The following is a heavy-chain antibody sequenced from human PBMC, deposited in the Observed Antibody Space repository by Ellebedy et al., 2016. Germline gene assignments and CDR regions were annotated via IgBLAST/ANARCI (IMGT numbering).Heavy chain of an antibody. V-gene: IGHV4-59*11. J-gene: IGHJ4*02. CDR1: GGSIRSQF. CDR3: ARDRSGYYHFDY. CDR2: FYSSGST. D-gene: IGHD3-22*01. Sequence: SETLSLTXTVSGGSIRSQFWTWIRQPPGKGLEWIGYFYSSGSTKYNPSLKSRVSMSVDTSKNQFSLKLSSVTAADTAVYYCARDRSGYYHFDYWGQGTLVTVSS.